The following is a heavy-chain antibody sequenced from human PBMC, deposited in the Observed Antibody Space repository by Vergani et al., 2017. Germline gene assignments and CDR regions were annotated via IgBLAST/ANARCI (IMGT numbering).Heavy chain of an antibody. D-gene: IGHD2-15*01. CDR2: ISSNGGST. J-gene: IGHJ4*02. Sequence: EVQLVESGGGLVQPGGSLRLSCAASGFTFSSYAMHWVCQAPGKGLEYVSAISSNGGSTYYANSVKGRFTISRDNSKNTLYLQMGSLRAEDMAVYYCARGVGRIFDYWGQGTLVTVSS. V-gene: IGHV3-64*01. CDR1: GFTFSSYA. CDR3: ARGVGRIFDY.